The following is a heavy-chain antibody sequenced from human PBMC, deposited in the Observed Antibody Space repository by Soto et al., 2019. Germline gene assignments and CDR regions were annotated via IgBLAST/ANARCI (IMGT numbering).Heavy chain of an antibody. CDR2: IIPILGIA. V-gene: IGHV1-69*08. CDR3: ARDNTMVRGARGFDP. CDR1: GGTFSSYT. Sequence: QVQLVQSGAEVKKSGSSVKVSCKASGGTFSSYTIRWVRQASGQGLEWMGRIIPILGIANHAQKFQGRVTITADKSTSTAYMELSSLRSEDTAVYYCARDNTMVRGARGFDPWGQGTLVTVSS. J-gene: IGHJ5*02. D-gene: IGHD3-10*01.